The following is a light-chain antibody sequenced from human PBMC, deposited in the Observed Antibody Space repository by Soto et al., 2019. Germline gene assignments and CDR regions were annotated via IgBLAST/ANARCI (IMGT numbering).Light chain of an antibody. Sequence: DIPMTQSPSSLSSSIGDRVTITCRASQNIRKYLNWYQQKPGQAPNLLIYASSSLRGGVPSRFRGSGSGTEFTLTISSLQPEDFATYYCQQGHTLPYTFGQGTNLGI. J-gene: IGKJ2*01. CDR1: QNIRKY. CDR3: QQGHTLPYT. V-gene: IGKV1-39*01. CDR2: ASS.